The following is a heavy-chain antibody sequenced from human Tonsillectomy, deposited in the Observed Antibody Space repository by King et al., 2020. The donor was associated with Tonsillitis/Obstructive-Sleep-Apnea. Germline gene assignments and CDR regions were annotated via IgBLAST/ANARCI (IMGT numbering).Heavy chain of an antibody. J-gene: IGHJ3*02. Sequence: QLQESGPGLVKPSETLSLTCTVSGVSISSYYWSWIRQPPGKGLGGSGYIYYSGSNNYNPSLKSRVTISVDTSKNQFSLKLSSVTAAEPAAYYCARGIRGDNDAFDIWGQGTMVTVSS. D-gene: IGHD3-10*01. CDR2: IYYSGSN. CDR1: GVSISSYY. CDR3: ARGIRGDNDAFDI. V-gene: IGHV4-59*01.